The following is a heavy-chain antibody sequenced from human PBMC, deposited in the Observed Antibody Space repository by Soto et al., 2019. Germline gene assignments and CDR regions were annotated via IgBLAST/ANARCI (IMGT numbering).Heavy chain of an antibody. V-gene: IGHV3-53*04. CDR3: ARDPFGGHDLDMDV. J-gene: IGHJ6*02. CDR2: IHSGGNT. CDR1: GFSVSRNY. Sequence: EVQLVESGGDLVQRGGSLRLSCAASGFSVSRNYMNWVRQAPGKGLEWVSIIHSGGNTYYADFVQGRFTMSRDNAKNTLSLQMNTLTSEDTAVYFCARDPFGGHDLDMDVWGQGTAVSVSS. D-gene: IGHD5-12*01.